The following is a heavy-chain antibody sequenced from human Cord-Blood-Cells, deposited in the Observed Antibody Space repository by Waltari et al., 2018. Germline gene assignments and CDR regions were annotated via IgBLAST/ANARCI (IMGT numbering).Heavy chain of an antibody. V-gene: IGHV1-69*09. Sequence: QVQLVQSGAEVKKPGSSVKVSCKASGGTFSSYAISWVRQAPGQGLEWMGRIIPILGIANYAQKFQGRVTITADKSTSTAYMELSSLRSEDTAVYYCAREDNWNYYYYYMDVWGKGTTVTVSS. CDR2: IIPILGIA. D-gene: IGHD1-20*01. J-gene: IGHJ6*03. CDR1: GGTFSSYA. CDR3: AREDNWNYYYYYMDV.